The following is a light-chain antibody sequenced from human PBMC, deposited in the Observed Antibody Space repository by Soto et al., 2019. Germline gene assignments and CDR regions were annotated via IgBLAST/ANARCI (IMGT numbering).Light chain of an antibody. Sequence: QSVLAQPPSASGSPGQRVTISCSGSSSNIGRSYVYWYQQLPGMAPKLLIFRTNERPSGVPDRFSGSKSGTSASLAISGLRSEDEADYYCATWDDSLSGVLFGGGTKLTVL. V-gene: IGLV1-47*01. CDR2: RTN. CDR1: SSNIGRSY. J-gene: IGLJ2*01. CDR3: ATWDDSLSGVL.